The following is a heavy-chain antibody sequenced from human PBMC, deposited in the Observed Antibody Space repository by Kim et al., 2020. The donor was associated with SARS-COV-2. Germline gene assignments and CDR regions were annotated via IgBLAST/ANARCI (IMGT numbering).Heavy chain of an antibody. Sequence: GGSLRLSCAASGFTFSSYAMSWVRQAPGKGLEWVSAISGSGGSTYYADSVKGRFTISRDNSKNTLYLQMNSLRAEDTAVYYCAKFPASGPFKLRPSDYWGQGTLVTVSS. CDR1: GFTFSSYA. J-gene: IGHJ4*02. D-gene: IGHD4-17*01. V-gene: IGHV3-23*01. CDR3: AKFPASGPFKLRPSDY. CDR2: ISGSGGST.